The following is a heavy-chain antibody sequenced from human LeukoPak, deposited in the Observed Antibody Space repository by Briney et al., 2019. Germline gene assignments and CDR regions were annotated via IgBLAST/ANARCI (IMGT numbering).Heavy chain of an antibody. Sequence: SETLSLTCTVSGGSISSYYWSWIRQPPGKGLEWIGYIYYSGSTNYNPSLKSRVTISVDTSKNQFSLKLSSVTAADTAVYYCARRCSGGSCYRQLDYWGQGTLVTVSS. D-gene: IGHD2-15*01. V-gene: IGHV4-59*08. CDR2: IYYSGST. J-gene: IGHJ4*02. CDR1: GGSISSYY. CDR3: ARRCSGGSCYRQLDY.